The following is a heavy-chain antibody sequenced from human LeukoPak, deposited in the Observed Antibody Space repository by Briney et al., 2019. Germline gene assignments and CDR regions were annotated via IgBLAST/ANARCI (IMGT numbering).Heavy chain of an antibody. V-gene: IGHV4-59*01. CDR1: GGSISSYY. D-gene: IGHD3-10*01. CDR3: ARGRGSGNWFDP. Sequence: KPSETLSLTCTVSGGSISSYYWSWIRQPPGKGLEWIGYIYYSGSTNYNPSLKSRVTISVDTSKNQFSLKLSSVTAADTAVYYCARGRGSGNWFDPWGQGTLVTVSS. CDR2: IYYSGST. J-gene: IGHJ5*02.